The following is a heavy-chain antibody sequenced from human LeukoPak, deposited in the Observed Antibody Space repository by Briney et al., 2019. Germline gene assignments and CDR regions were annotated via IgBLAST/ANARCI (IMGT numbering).Heavy chain of an antibody. CDR1: GFTFSSYS. CDR3: AREDYGDFPFDY. V-gene: IGHV3-21*01. D-gene: IGHD4-17*01. Sequence: GGSLRLSCAASGFTFSSYSISWVRQAPGKGLEWVSSISSSSSYIYYADSVKGRFTISRDNAKNSLYLQMNSLRAEDTAVYYCAREDYGDFPFDYWGQGTLVTVSS. J-gene: IGHJ4*02. CDR2: ISSSSSYI.